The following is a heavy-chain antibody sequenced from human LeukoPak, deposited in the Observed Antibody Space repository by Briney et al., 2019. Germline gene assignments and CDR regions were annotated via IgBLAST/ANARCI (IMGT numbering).Heavy chain of an antibody. J-gene: IGHJ5*02. V-gene: IGHV1-8*01. CDR3: ARVHRRCSSTSCYRAAWFDP. CDR1: GYTFTSYD. CDR2: MNPNSGNT. D-gene: IGHD2-2*02. Sequence: ASVKVSCKASGYTFTSYDINWMRQATGQGLEWMGWMNPNSGNTGYARKFQGRVTLTRNTSISTAYMELSSLRSEDTAVYYCARVHRRCSSTSCYRAAWFDPWGQGTLVTVSS.